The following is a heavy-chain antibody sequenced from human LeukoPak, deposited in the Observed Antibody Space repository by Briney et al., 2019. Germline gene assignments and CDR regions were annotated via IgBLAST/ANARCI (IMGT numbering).Heavy chain of an antibody. D-gene: IGHD5-18*01. CDR3: AGSYSYVPDY. Sequence: PGGSLRLSCAASGFTFSSYAMHWVRQAPGKGLEWVAVISYDGSNKCYADSVKGRFTISRDNSKNTLYLQMNSLRAEDTAVYYCAGSYSYVPDYWGQGTLVTVSS. CDR2: ISYDGSNK. CDR1: GFTFSSYA. J-gene: IGHJ4*02. V-gene: IGHV3-30-3*01.